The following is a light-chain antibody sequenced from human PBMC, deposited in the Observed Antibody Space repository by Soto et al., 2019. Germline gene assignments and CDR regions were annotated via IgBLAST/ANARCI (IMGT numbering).Light chain of an antibody. J-gene: IGLJ3*02. Sequence: QSVLTQPASVSGSPGQSITISCTGTDSDIGNYNYVSWYQQHPGKAPKLMIYGVTNRPSGVSDRFSGSKSGNAASLTISGLQAEDEADYYCSSYTSYTTLLVFGGGTKVTVL. V-gene: IGLV2-14*01. CDR2: GVT. CDR1: DSDIGNYNY. CDR3: SSYTSYTTLLV.